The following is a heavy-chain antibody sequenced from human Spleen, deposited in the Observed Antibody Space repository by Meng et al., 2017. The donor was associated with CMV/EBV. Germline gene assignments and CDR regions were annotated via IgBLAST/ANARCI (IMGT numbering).Heavy chain of an antibody. CDR1: SDSVSQCISY. Sequence: LSLPCSFSSDSVSQCISYSTCIRQAPVPVLECVEYIYNSVSTHYNPSLKSRVTISVNTSKNQFSLKFTSVTAADTAVYYCARDQPADYWGQGTLVTVSS. CDR3: ARDQPADY. CDR2: IYNSVST. J-gene: IGHJ4*02. V-gene: IGHV4-61*01.